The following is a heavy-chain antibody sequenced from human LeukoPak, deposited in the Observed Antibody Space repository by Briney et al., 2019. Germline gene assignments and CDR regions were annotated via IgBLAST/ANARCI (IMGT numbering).Heavy chain of an antibody. CDR2: ISAYNGNT. CDR3: ARDVAPRYYYDSSGYEDY. D-gene: IGHD3-22*01. Sequence: ASVKVSCKASGYTFTSYGISWVRQAPGQGLEWMGWISAYNGNTNYAQKLQGRVTMTTDTSTSTAYMELRSLRSDDTAVYYCARDVAPRYYYDSSGYEDYWGQGTLVTVSS. CDR1: GYTFTSYG. V-gene: IGHV1-18*01. J-gene: IGHJ4*02.